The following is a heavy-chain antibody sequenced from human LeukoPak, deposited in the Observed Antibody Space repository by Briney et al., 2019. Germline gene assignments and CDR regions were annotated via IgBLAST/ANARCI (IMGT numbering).Heavy chain of an antibody. Sequence: GGSLRLSCAASGFTFSSYSMNWVRQAPGKGLEWVSSISSSSSYIYYADSVKGRFTISRDNAKNSLYLQMNSLRAEDTAVYYCARGKHDYGDSQAFDYWGQGTLVTVSS. D-gene: IGHD4-17*01. V-gene: IGHV3-21*01. CDR1: GFTFSSYS. CDR2: ISSSSSYI. CDR3: ARGKHDYGDSQAFDY. J-gene: IGHJ4*02.